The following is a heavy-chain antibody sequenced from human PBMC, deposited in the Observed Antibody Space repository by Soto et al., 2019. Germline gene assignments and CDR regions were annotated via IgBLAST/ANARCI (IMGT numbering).Heavy chain of an antibody. J-gene: IGHJ3*02. V-gene: IGHV1-46*01. CDR1: GYTFTSYY. CDR2: IYPIGGRT. D-gene: IGHD4-17*01. CDR3: ARPRTTVVDAFDI. Sequence: GASVKVSCKASGYTFTSYYMHWVRQAPGQGLEWMGRIYPIGGRTDYAQKFQGRVTITTDTSTSTAYMELSSLRSEDTAVYYCARPRTTVVDAFDIWGQGTMVTVSS.